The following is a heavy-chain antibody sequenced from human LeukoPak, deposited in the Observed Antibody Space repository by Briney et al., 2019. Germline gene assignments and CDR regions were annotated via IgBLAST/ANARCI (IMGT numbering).Heavy chain of an antibody. CDR2: IGGSGNSI. J-gene: IGHJ3*02. V-gene: IGHV3-11*01. Sequence: GGSLRLSCAASGFTFSDYYMSWIRQAPGKGLEWVAYIGGSGNSIYYADSVKGRFTISRDNAKKSLYLQMNSLRAEDTAVYYCARVGRAITAAGFGAFDIWGRRTMVIVSS. D-gene: IGHD6-13*01. CDR3: ARVGRAITAAGFGAFDI. CDR1: GFTFSDYY.